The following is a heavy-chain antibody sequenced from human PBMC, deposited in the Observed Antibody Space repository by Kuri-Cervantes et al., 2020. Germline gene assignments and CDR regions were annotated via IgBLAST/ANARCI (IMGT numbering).Heavy chain of an antibody. CDR2: ISGAGETI. D-gene: IGHD6-13*01. CDR1: GFTFSSYA. CDR3: ARGSDSSSWYWGTGYYYYYGMDV. J-gene: IGHJ6*02. V-gene: IGHV3-23*01. Sequence: GESLKISCAASGFTFSSYAMSWVRQAPGKGPEWIALISGAGETILYADSVKGRFTISRDNSKNTLYLQMNSLRAEDTAVYYCARGSDSSSWYWGTGYYYYYGMDVWGQGTTVTVSS.